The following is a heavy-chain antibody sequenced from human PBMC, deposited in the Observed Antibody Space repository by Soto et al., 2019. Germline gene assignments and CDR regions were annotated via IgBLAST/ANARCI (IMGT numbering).Heavy chain of an antibody. J-gene: IGHJ5*02. D-gene: IGHD5-12*01. V-gene: IGHV4-39*01. Sequence: QVQLQESGPGLVRPSETLSLTCTVSDVSISGSFHYLGWIRQPPGKGLEWIGNIDLGETQYYNPSLKSGLTLSLDTSKKLLTLELTSVTATDTAVYYCAIYQRGYSGGSQCDPWGQGTLVTVSS. CDR1: DVSISGSFHY. CDR3: AIYQRGYSGGSQCDP. CDR2: IDLGETQ.